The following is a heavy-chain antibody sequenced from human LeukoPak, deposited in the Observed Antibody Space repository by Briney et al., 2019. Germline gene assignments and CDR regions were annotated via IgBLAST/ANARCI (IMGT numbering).Heavy chain of an antibody. J-gene: IGHJ4*02. CDR2: ISSSSSYT. Sequence: GGSLRLSCAASGFTFSDYYMSWIRQAPGKGLEWVSYISSSSSYTNYADSVKGRFTISRDNAKKSLYLQMNSLRAEDTAVYYCARTSGSLYYYGSGSYYGYWGQGTLVTVSS. D-gene: IGHD3-10*01. CDR1: GFTFSDYY. V-gene: IGHV3-11*06. CDR3: ARTSGSLYYYGSGSYYGY.